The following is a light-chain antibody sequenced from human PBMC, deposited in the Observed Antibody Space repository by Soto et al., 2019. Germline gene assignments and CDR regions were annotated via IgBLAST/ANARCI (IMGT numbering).Light chain of an antibody. CDR1: QSISSW. Sequence: DTQMTQSPSTRSASVGHRDNLNCXASQSISSWLAWYQQKPGKAPKLLIYDASSLESGVPSRFSGSGSGTEFTLTISSLQPDDSATYYCQQCNRYPITFGQGTRLEIK. J-gene: IGKJ5*01. V-gene: IGKV1-5*01. CDR3: QQCNRYPIT. CDR2: DAS.